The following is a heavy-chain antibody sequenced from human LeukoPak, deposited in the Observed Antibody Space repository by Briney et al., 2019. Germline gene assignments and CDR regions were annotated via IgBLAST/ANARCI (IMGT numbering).Heavy chain of an antibody. J-gene: IGHJ3*02. Sequence: SQTLSLTCAISGDSVSSNSTAWNWIRQSPSRGLEWLGRTYYRSKWYNDYTVSVKSRITFNPDTSKNQFSLHLNSVTPEDTAVYYSARKRLSADSFDIWGQGTLVTVSS. V-gene: IGHV6-1*01. CDR2: TYYRSKWYN. CDR3: ARKRLSADSFDI. CDR1: GDSVSSNSTA. D-gene: IGHD4/OR15-4a*01.